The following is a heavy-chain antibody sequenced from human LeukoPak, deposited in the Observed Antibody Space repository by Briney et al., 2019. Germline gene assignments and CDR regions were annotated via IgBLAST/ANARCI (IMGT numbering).Heavy chain of an antibody. CDR2: ISYSGRT. Sequence: SETLSLTCTVSGDSISGSSYYWTWVRQPPGKGLEWVASISYSGRTYYKPSLKSRVTISVDTSKNQFSLRLNSVTAADTAMYFCVKSGGYGLIDYWGQGTLVTVSS. CDR3: VKSGGYGLIDY. D-gene: IGHD1-26*01. V-gene: IGHV4-39*01. CDR1: GDSISGSSYY. J-gene: IGHJ4*02.